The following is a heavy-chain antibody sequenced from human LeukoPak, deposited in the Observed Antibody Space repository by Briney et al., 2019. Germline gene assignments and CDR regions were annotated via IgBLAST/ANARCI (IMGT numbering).Heavy chain of an antibody. J-gene: IGHJ4*02. CDR3: ATELIAAAGTADY. Sequence: ASVKVSCKASGYTFTSYDINWVRQATGQGLEWMGWMNPNSGNTGYAQKFQGRITITRNTSISTAYMELSSLRYEDTAVYYCATELIAAAGTADYWGQGTLVTVSS. D-gene: IGHD6-13*01. CDR1: GYTFTSYD. V-gene: IGHV1-8*03. CDR2: MNPNSGNT.